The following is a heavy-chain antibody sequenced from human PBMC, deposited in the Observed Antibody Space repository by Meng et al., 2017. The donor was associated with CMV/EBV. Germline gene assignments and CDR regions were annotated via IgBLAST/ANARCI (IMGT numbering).Heavy chain of an antibody. CDR2: INHSGST. Sequence: SETLSLTCAVYGGSSSGYYWSGIRQLPGKGLEWIGEINHSGSTNYNPSLKSRVTISVDTSKNQFSLKLSSVTAADTAVYYCARGGGSTDYYRSNYYYYGMDVWGQGTTVTVSS. CDR3: ARGGGSTDYYRSNYYYYGMDV. D-gene: IGHD3-22*01. V-gene: IGHV4-34*01. J-gene: IGHJ6*02. CDR1: GGSSSGYY.